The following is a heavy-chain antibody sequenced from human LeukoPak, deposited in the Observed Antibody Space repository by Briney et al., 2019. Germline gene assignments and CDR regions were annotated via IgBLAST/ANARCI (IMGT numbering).Heavy chain of an antibody. CDR1: GFTVSSNS. D-gene: IGHD2-21*01. CDR2: IYGGGNT. CDR3: AKAPVTSCRGAYCYPFDS. J-gene: IGHJ4*02. Sequence: PGGSLRLSCTVSGFTVSSNSMSWVRQAPGKGLEWVSFIYGGGNTHYSDSVKGRFTISRDNSKNTLYLQMNSLRAEDAAVYFCAKAPVTSCRGAYCYPFDSWGQGTLVTVSS. V-gene: IGHV3-53*01.